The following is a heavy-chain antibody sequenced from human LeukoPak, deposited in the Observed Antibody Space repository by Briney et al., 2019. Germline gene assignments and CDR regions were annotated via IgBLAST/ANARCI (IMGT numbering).Heavy chain of an antibody. J-gene: IGHJ6*02. CDR2: ISYDGSNK. Sequence: GRSLRLSCAASGFTFSSYAMHWVRQAPGKGLEWVAVISYDGSNKYYADSVKGRFTISRDNSKNTLYLQMNSLRAEDTAVYYCAKDHISGLYYYYYYGMDVWGQGTTVTVSS. CDR1: GFTFSSYA. V-gene: IGHV3-30*01. D-gene: IGHD3-10*01. CDR3: AKDHISGLYYYYYYGMDV.